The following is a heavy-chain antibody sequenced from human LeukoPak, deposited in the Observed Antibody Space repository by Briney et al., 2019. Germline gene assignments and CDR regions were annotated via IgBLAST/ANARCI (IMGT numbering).Heavy chain of an antibody. CDR1: GVSITSGNW. J-gene: IGHJ4*02. CDR2: IYHSGSI. CDR3: WHSGYESGLDY. D-gene: IGHD5-12*01. V-gene: IGHV4-4*02. Sequence: SETLSLTCGVSGVSITSGNWWSWVRQPPGKGLEWIGEIYHSGSINYNPSLKSRVTISVDKSKNQFSLKLDSVTAADTAVYYCWHSGYESGLDYWGQGTLVTVSS.